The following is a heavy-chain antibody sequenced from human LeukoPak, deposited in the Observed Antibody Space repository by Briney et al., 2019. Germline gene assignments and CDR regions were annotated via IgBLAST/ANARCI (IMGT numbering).Heavy chain of an antibody. CDR2: IYTSGST. V-gene: IGHV4-61*02. J-gene: IGHJ4*02. CDR1: GGSISSGSYY. CDR3: ARDSSIGGSYNYYFDY. Sequence: SETLSLTCTVSGGSISSGSYYWSWIRQPAGKGLEWIGRIYTSGSTNYNPSLKSRVTISVDTSKNQFSLKLSSVTAADTAVYYCARDSSIGGSYNYYFDYWGQGTLVTVSS. D-gene: IGHD1-20*01.